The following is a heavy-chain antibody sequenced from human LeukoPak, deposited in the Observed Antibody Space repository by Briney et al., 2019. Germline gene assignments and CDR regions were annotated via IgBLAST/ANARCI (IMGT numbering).Heavy chain of an antibody. V-gene: IGHV6-1*01. CDR3: ARVRGTIYYYGLDV. Sequence: PSQILSLTCSISGDSVSDNSAAWHWIRRSPSRGLEWLGRTYYRARWYSDYAVSVRSRITITPDTSKNQVSLQLTSVTPDDTAVYYCARVRGTIYYYGLDVWGQGTTVTVS. CDR2: TYYRARWYS. D-gene: IGHD1-14*01. CDR1: GDSVSDNSAA. J-gene: IGHJ6*02.